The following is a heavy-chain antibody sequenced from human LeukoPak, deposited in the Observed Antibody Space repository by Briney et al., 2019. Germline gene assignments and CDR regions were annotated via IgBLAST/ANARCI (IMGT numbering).Heavy chain of an antibody. V-gene: IGHV1-69*16. CDR2: IVPIIGTA. CDR1: GGTFHSYI. J-gene: IGHJ4*02. D-gene: IGHD2-15*01. Sequence: SVKVSCKASGGTFHSYIVTWVRQAPGQGLEWMGGIVPIIGTANYAQKFQGRVTITPDDSTSTAYMELRSLRSEDTAIYYCARDQRPSCLGGICYSGDYWGQGTLVTVTS. CDR3: ARDQRPSCLGGICYSGDY.